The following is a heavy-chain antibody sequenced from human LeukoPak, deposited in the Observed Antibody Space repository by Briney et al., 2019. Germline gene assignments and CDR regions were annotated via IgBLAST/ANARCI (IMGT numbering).Heavy chain of an antibody. J-gene: IGHJ5*02. CDR2: TYYRSKWYN. CDR1: GDSVSSNSGA. V-gene: IGHV6-1*01. CDR3: AREPTHLKLLPNWFDP. Sequence: SQTLSLTFAISGDSVSSNSGAWNWIRQSPSRGLEWLGSTYYRSKWYNDYAVSVKSRITINPDTSKNQFSLQLNSVTPEDTAVYYCAREPTHLKLLPNWFDPWGQGTLVTVSS. D-gene: IGHD2-15*01.